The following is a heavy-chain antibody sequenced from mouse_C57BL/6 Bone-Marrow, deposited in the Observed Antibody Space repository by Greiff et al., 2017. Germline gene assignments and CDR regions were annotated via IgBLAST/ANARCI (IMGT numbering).Heavy chain of an antibody. CDR2: IYPRDGST. J-gene: IGHJ2*01. CDR1: GYTFTDHT. V-gene: IGHV1-78*01. D-gene: IGHD1-1*01. Sequence: VQLQQSYAELVKPGASVKISCKVSGYTFTDHTIHWMQQRPEQGLEWLGYIYPRDGSTKYNEKFKGKDTLTADKSSSTAYMQLNSLTSEDSAVYFCARGRYYYGSPFDYWGQGTTLTVSS. CDR3: ARGRYYYGSPFDY.